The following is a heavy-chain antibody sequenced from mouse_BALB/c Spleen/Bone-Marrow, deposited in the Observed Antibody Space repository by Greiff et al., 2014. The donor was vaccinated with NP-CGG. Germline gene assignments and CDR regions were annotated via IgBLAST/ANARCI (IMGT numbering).Heavy chain of an antibody. D-gene: IGHD2-14*01. CDR1: GYTFTSYW. Sequence: VQRVESGAELVKPGASVKMSCKASGYTFTSYWMHWVKQRPGQGLEWIGVIDPSDSYTSYNQKFKGKATLTVDTSSSTAYIQLSSLTSEDSAVYYCTRGEVQAMGYWGQGTSVTVAS. CDR2: IDPSDSYT. CDR3: TRGEVQAMGY. V-gene: IGHV1S127*01. J-gene: IGHJ4*01.